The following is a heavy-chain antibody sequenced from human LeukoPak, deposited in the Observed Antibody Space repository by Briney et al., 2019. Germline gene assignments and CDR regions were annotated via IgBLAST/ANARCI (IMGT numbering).Heavy chain of an antibody. CDR1: GASINSYY. Sequence: SQTLSLTCNVSGASINSYYWNWIRQSPGKGLEWLGNIHYRGTTNYNPSLKSRVTLSLDTSKNQLSLRLNSVTAADTAVYYCARVQGMSGYFLIDLWGQGTLVTVSS. D-gene: IGHD3-3*01. V-gene: IGHV4-59*13. J-gene: IGHJ5*02. CDR2: IHYRGTT. CDR3: ARVQGMSGYFLIDL.